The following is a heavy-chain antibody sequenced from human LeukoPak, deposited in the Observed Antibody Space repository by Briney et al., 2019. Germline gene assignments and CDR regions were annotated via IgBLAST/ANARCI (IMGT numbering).Heavy chain of an antibody. J-gene: IGHJ6*03. Sequence: SETLSLTCTVSGGSFSSNNYYWGWIRQPPGKGLEWIGSINYSGSTYYNPSLKSRVTISVDTSKNQFSLKLSSVTAADTAVYYCARRPQSYIDVWGKGTTVTVSS. V-gene: IGHV4-39*01. CDR1: GGSFSSNNYY. CDR2: INYSGST. CDR3: ARRPQSYIDV.